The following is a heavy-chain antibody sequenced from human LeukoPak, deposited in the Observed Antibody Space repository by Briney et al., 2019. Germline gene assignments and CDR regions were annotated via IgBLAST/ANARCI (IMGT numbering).Heavy chain of an antibody. D-gene: IGHD3-16*01. CDR2: ISSSSSYI. Sequence: GGSLRLSCAASGFTFSSYSMNWVRQAPGKGLEWVSSISSSSSYIYYADSVKGRFTISRDNAKNSLYLQMNSLRAEDTAVYYCARDYLSDYVWGSFYYGMDVWGQGTTVTASS. V-gene: IGHV3-21*01. J-gene: IGHJ6*02. CDR3: ARDYLSDYVWGSFYYGMDV. CDR1: GFTFSSYS.